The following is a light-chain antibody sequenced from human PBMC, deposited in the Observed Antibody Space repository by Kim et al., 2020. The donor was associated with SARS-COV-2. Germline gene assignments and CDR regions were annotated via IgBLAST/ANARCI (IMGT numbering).Light chain of an antibody. CDR1: QGIRND. J-gene: IGKJ1*01. CDR2: AAS. V-gene: IGKV1-6*01. CDR3: LQDYNYPWT. Sequence: GDRVTITCRARQGIRNDLGWYQQKPGKAPKLLIYAASSLQSGVPSRFSGSGSGTDFTLTISSLQPEDFATYYCLQDYNYPWTFGQGTKVDIK.